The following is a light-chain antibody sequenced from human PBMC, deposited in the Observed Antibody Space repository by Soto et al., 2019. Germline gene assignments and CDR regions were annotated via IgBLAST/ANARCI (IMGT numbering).Light chain of an antibody. Sequence: QSALTQPASVSGSPGQSITISCTGTSSDICAYNYVSWYQQHPGKAPKLMIYDVNIRPSGVSNRFSGSKSGNTASLTISGLQAEDEADYYCTSWTTSTTMIFGGGTKVTVL. CDR3: TSWTTSTTMI. J-gene: IGLJ2*01. CDR2: DVN. CDR1: SSDICAYNY. V-gene: IGLV2-14*03.